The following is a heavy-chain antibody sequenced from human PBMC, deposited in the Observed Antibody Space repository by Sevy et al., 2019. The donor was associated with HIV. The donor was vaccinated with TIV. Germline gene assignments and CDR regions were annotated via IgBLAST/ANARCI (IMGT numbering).Heavy chain of an antibody. CDR1: GGSISSGSYY. V-gene: IGHV4-61*02. CDR3: ARGYCSSTSCYNAFDI. Sequence: SETLSLTCTVSGGSISSGSYYWSWIRQPAGKGLEWIGRIYTSGSTNYNTSLKSRVTISVDTSKNQFSLKLSSVTAADTAVYYCARGYCSSTSCYNAFDIWGQGTMVTVSS. CDR2: IYTSGST. D-gene: IGHD2-2*02. J-gene: IGHJ3*02.